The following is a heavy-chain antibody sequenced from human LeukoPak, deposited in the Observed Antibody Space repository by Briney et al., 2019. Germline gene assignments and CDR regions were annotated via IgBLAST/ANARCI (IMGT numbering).Heavy chain of an antibody. CDR2: SYHGGNT. V-gene: IGHV4-39*01. J-gene: IGHJ4*02. D-gene: IGHD1-26*01. CDR1: GHPISSGPYL. CDR3: ASPIVGATEASDY. Sequence: SHTLSLPCTVWGHPISSGPYLGRWVRRAPGKVLEWLESSYHGGNTHYDPSLKNRLTISEDTSKYPISLKLSSGTAAVSPVYNWASPIVGATEASDYSGEGTLVTVSP.